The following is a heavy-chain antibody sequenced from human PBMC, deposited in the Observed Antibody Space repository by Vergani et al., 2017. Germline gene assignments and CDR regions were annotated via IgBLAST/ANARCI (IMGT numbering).Heavy chain of an antibody. Sequence: QVQLEESGGGVVQPGRSLRLSCVVSGFALNRHAMYWVRQAPGKGLEWVVGISFDGTNEYYPDLVKGRFTISRDIAKNTLYLQVRSLRLEDTGVYHCVRGRGLCAGGRCYTEAWDYWGQGTPVTVSS. J-gene: IGHJ4*02. D-gene: IGHD2-2*02. CDR3: VRGRGLCAGGRCYTEAWDY. CDR1: GFALNRHA. V-gene: IGHV3-30-3*01. CDR2: ISFDGTNE.